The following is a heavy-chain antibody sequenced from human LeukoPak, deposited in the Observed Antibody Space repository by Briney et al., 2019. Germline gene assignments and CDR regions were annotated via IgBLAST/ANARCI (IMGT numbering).Heavy chain of an antibody. V-gene: IGHV3-21*04. CDR1: GFTFSSYS. CDR3: AKPHSIAAAGG. Sequence: GGSLRLSCAASGFTFSSYSMNWVRQAPGKGPEWVSSISSSSSYIYYADSVKGRFTISRDNAKNSLYLQMNSLRAEDTAVYYCAKPHSIAAAGGWGQGTLVTVSS. D-gene: IGHD6-13*01. CDR2: ISSSSSYI. J-gene: IGHJ4*02.